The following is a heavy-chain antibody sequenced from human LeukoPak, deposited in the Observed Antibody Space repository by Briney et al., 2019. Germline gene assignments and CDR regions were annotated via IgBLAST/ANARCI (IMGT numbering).Heavy chain of an antibody. CDR3: ARDHPPPGSSSSRWFDP. CDR2: IIPIFGTA. Sequence: ASVKVSCKASGGTFSSYAISWVRQAPGQGLEWMGGIIPIFGTANYAQKFQGRVTITTDESTSTAYMKLSSLRSEDTAVYYCARDHPPPGSSSSRWFDPWGQGTLVTVSS. CDR1: GGTFSSYA. V-gene: IGHV1-69*05. J-gene: IGHJ5*02. D-gene: IGHD6-6*01.